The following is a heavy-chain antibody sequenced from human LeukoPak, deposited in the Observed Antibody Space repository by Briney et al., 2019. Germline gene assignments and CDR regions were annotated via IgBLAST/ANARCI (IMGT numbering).Heavy chain of an antibody. CDR1: GFTFSSYA. J-gene: IGHJ4*02. CDR3: AKQELEVVNERVGIDY. D-gene: IGHD3-22*01. Sequence: PGGSLRLSCAASGFTFSSYAMSWVRQAPGKGLEWVSAISASGGSTYYADSVKGRFAISRDNSKKTLYLQMNSLRAEDTAVYYCAKQELEVVNERVGIDYWGQGTLVTVSS. CDR2: ISASGGST. V-gene: IGHV3-23*01.